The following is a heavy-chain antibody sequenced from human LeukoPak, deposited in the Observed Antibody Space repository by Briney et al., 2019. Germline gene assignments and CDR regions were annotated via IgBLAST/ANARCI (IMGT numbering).Heavy chain of an antibody. CDR3: AREGKGYCSGGSCYEMRAFDI. Sequence: PSQTLSLTCTVSGGSISSGSYYWSWIRQPAGKGLEWIGRIYTSGSTNYNPSLKSRVTISVDTSKNQFSLKLSSVTAADTAVYYCAREGKGYCSGGSCYEMRAFDIWGQGTMVTVSS. V-gene: IGHV4-61*02. CDR2: IYTSGST. CDR1: GGSISSGSYY. D-gene: IGHD2-15*01. J-gene: IGHJ3*02.